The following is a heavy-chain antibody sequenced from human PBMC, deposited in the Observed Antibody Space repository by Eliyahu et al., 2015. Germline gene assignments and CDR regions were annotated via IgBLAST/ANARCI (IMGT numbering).Heavy chain of an antibody. J-gene: IGHJ4*02. CDR3: AREWNYDSSEPLSPPDY. Sequence: QVQLQQWGAGLLKPSETLSLTCAVYGXSFSGYYWSWIRQPPGKGLEWIGEINHSGSTNYNPSLKSRVTISVDTSKNQFSLKLSSVTAADTAVYYCAREWNYDSSEPLSPPDYWGQGTLVTVSS. CDR2: INHSGST. D-gene: IGHD3-22*01. CDR1: GXSFSGYY. V-gene: IGHV4-34*01.